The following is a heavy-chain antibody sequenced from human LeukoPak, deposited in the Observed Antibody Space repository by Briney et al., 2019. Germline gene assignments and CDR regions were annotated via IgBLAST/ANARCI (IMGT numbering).Heavy chain of an antibody. V-gene: IGHV3-23*01. Sequence: GGSLRLSCAASGFTFSSYAMSWVRQAPGEGLEWVSAISGSGGSTYYADSVKGRFTISRDNSKNTLYLQMNSLRAEDTAVYYCAKDYDILTGYYDDAFDIWGQGTMVTVSS. CDR3: AKDYDILTGYYDDAFDI. CDR2: ISGSGGST. J-gene: IGHJ3*02. CDR1: GFTFSSYA. D-gene: IGHD3-9*01.